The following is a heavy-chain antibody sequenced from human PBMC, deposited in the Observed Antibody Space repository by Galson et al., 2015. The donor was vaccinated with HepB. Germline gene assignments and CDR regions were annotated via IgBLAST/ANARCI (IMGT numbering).Heavy chain of an antibody. CDR1: GFTFSSYA. J-gene: IGHJ4*02. D-gene: IGHD6-19*01. V-gene: IGHV3-64D*06. CDR2: ISSNGGST. Sequence: SLRLSCAASGFTFSSYAMHWVRQAPGRGLDYVSAISSNGGSTYYADSVKGRFTISRDNSKNTLYLQMSSLRAEDTAVYYCVKATGYSSGRYYFDYWGQGTLVTVSS. CDR3: VKATGYSSGRYYFDY.